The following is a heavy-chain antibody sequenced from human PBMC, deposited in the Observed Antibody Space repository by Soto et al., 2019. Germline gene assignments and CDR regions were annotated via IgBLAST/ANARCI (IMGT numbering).Heavy chain of an antibody. V-gene: IGHV1-2*02. CDR1: GYTFSSYN. J-gene: IGHJ4*02. CDR2: ITPHSDGT. Sequence: QVQLVQSGAEVKQPGASVTVSCRTSGYTFSSYNIHWVRQAPGQGLQWMGGITPHSDGTKSAPRFQGRVTMAANTSINTAYLGLRRLTSDDTATYYCARGHGRQNFENWGQGTLVTVSS. CDR3: ARGHGRQNFEN.